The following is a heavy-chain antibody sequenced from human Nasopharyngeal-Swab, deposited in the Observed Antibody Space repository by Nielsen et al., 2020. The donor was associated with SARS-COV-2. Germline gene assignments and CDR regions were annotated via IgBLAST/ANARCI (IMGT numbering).Heavy chain of an antibody. CDR3: ARSGYSYGLPVGYFGH. D-gene: IGHD5-18*01. CDR1: GGSISSYY. CDR2: VFYRGTT. V-gene: IGHV4-59*01. Sequence: SETLSLTCSVSGGSISSYYWSWIRQRPGKGLEWLGYVFYRGTTNYNPSLKSRVSISVDTSKNPFSLKLRSMTAADTAVYFCARSGYSYGLPVGYFGHWGQGILVTVSS. J-gene: IGHJ4*02.